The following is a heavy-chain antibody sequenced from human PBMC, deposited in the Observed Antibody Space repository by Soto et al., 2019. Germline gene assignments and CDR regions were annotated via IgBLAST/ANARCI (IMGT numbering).Heavy chain of an antibody. D-gene: IGHD2-15*01. CDR3: AKRQYCSGGSCYYYYYGMDV. V-gene: IGHV3-30*18. Sequence: QVQLVESGGGVVQPGRSLRLSCAASGFTFSSYGMHWVRQAPGKGLEWVAVISYDGSNKYYADSVKGRFTISRDNSKKTLYLQMNSLRAEDTAVYYCAKRQYCSGGSCYYYYYGMDVWGQGTTVTVSS. CDR2: ISYDGSNK. J-gene: IGHJ6*02. CDR1: GFTFSSYG.